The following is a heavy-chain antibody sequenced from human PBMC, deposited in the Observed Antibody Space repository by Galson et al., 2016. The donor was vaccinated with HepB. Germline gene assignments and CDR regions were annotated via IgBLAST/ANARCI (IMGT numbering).Heavy chain of an antibody. J-gene: IGHJ4*02. CDR3: GTYLVGRGGTGY. V-gene: IGHV4-61*08. CDR2: TYYGEDN. Sequence: SETLSLTCTVSGASLGVSAYHWAWIRQPAGKGLEWMAHTYYGEDNRYNPSLKGRVTMSIDASPNEMSLTLRSVTAADTAVYYCGTYLVGRGGTGYWGQGTPVTVSS. CDR1: GASLGVSAYH. D-gene: IGHD3-16*01.